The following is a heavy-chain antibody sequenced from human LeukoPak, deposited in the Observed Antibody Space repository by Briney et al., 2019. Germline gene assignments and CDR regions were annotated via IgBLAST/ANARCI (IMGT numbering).Heavy chain of an antibody. Sequence: SVKVSCKASGGTFSSYAISWVRQAPGQGLEWMGGIIPIFGTANYAQKFQGRVTITTDESTSTAYMELSSLRSEDTAVYYCARGRGGRYYDFWSGYYPDYNWFDPWGQGTLVTVSS. V-gene: IGHV1-69*05. J-gene: IGHJ5*02. CDR1: GGTFSSYA. D-gene: IGHD3-3*01. CDR3: ARGRGGRYYDFWSGYYPDYNWFDP. CDR2: IIPIFGTA.